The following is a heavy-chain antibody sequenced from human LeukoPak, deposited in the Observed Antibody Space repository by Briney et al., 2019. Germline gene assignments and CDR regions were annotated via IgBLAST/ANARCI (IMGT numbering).Heavy chain of an antibody. D-gene: IGHD5-12*01. J-gene: IGHJ4*02. CDR3: ARPGSPYSGYDWHFDY. CDR2: ISPSGGST. CDR1: GYTFTSYY. Sequence: ASVKVSCKASGYTFTSYYMHWVRQAPGQGLEWMGIISPSGGSTSYAQKFQGRVTMTRDTSTSTVYMELSSLRSEDTAVYYCARPGSPYSGYDWHFDYWGQGTLVTVSS. V-gene: IGHV1-46*01.